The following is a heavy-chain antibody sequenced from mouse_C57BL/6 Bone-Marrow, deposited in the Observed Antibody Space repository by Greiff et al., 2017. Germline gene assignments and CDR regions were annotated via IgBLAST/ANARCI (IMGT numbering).Heavy chain of an antibody. CDR1: GFTFSDYG. V-gene: IGHV5-17*01. Sequence: EVMLVESGGGLVKPGGSLKLSCAASGFTFSDYGMHWVRQAPEKGLEWVAYISSGSSTIYYADTVKGRFTISRDNAKNTLFLQRTSLRSEDTAMYYGARSGSPHFDYWGQGTTLTVSS. CDR2: ISSGSSTI. CDR3: ARSGSPHFDY. J-gene: IGHJ2*01. D-gene: IGHD1-1*01.